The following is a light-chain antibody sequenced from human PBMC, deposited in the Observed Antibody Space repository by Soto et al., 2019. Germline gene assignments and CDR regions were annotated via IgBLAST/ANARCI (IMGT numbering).Light chain of an antibody. CDR1: QGISNY. CDR3: QKYNSAPPWT. J-gene: IGKJ1*01. Sequence: DIQMTQSPSSLSASVGDRVTITCRASQGISNYLAWCQQKPGKVPKLLIYAASTLQSGVPSRFSGSGSGTDFTLTISSLQPEDVATYYCQKYNSAPPWTFGQGTTVDIK. V-gene: IGKV1-27*01. CDR2: AAS.